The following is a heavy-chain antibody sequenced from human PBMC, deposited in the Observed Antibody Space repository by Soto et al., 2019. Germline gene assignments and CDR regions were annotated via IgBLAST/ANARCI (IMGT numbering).Heavy chain of an antibody. CDR1: GFTVSTNY. Sequence: DVQLVESGGTLVRPGGSLRLSCAASGFTVSTNYMRWVRQAPGKGLEWVSVLYSDGRTYYADSVKGRFTISRDNSKNTLYLPMNGLRVEDTAVYYCARDLGDYFDSWGQGTLATVSS. CDR3: ARDLGDYFDS. J-gene: IGHJ4*02. D-gene: IGHD3-10*01. CDR2: LYSDGRT. V-gene: IGHV3-66*01.